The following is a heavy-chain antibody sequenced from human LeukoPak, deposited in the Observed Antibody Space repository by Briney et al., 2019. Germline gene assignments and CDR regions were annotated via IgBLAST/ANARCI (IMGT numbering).Heavy chain of an antibody. Sequence: NTGGSLRLSCAASGFSSGSYSMDWVRLAARKGLEWVSSISSSSSYIYYADSVKGRFTISRDNAKNSLYLQMNSLRAEDTAVYYCAKPLGPQTHIAVAGIDFDYWGQGTLVTVSS. CDR2: ISSSSSYI. CDR3: AKPLGPQTHIAVAGIDFDY. J-gene: IGHJ4*02. V-gene: IGHV3-21*04. D-gene: IGHD6-19*01. CDR1: GFSSGSYS.